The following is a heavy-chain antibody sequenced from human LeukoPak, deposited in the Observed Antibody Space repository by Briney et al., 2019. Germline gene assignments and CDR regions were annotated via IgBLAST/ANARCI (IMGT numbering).Heavy chain of an antibody. V-gene: IGHV3-30*18. J-gene: IGHJ3*02. CDR3: AKLAYDASGSSRPSFDI. Sequence: GGSLRLSCAASGFNFMSYGMHWVRQAPGKGLEWVAFISYDGSKKNYADSVKGRSTISRDNSETTLFLQMSSLRAEDTAVYYCAKLAYDASGSSRPSFDIWGQGTMVTVSS. D-gene: IGHD3-22*01. CDR2: ISYDGSKK. CDR1: GFNFMSYG.